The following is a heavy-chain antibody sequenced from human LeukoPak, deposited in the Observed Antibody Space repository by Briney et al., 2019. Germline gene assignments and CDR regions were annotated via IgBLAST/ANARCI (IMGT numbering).Heavy chain of an antibody. D-gene: IGHD6-6*01. V-gene: IGHV4-34*01. CDR2: INHSGST. CDR1: GGSFSDYF. J-gene: IGHJ4*02. CDR3: ARVSGIAARRALIYY. Sequence: PSETLSLTCAVYGGSFSDYFWSWIRQPPGKGLEWNGEINHSGSTNYNPSLKSRVTISVDTSKNQFSLKFSSVTAADTAVYYCARVSGIAARRALIYYWGQGTLVTVSS.